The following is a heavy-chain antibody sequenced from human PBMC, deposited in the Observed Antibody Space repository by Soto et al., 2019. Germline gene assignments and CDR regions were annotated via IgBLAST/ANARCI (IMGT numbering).Heavy chain of an antibody. D-gene: IGHD3-3*01. CDR2: ISGSGGST. J-gene: IGHJ4*01. CDR1: GFTFSSYA. Sequence: PGGSLRLSCAASGFTFSSYAMSWVRQAPGKGLEWVSAISGSGGSTYYADSVKGRFTISRDNSKNTLYLQMNSLRAEDTAVYYCAKDANYDFWSGYYGSYWGHGTLVTVSS. CDR3: AKDANYDFWSGYYGSY. V-gene: IGHV3-23*01.